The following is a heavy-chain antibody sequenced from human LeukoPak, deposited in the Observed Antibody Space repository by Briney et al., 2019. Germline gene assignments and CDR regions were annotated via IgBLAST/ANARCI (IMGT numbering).Heavy chain of an antibody. CDR1: GFTFSSYG. CDR2: INHSGST. Sequence: GSLRLSCAASGFTFSSYGMHWVRQPPGKGLEWIGEINHSGSTNYNPSLKSRVTISVDTSKNQFSLKLSSVTAADTAVYYCARGGEGYCSSTSCYADYWGQGTLVTVSS. CDR3: ARGGEGYCSSTSCYADY. J-gene: IGHJ4*02. V-gene: IGHV4-34*01. D-gene: IGHD2-2*01.